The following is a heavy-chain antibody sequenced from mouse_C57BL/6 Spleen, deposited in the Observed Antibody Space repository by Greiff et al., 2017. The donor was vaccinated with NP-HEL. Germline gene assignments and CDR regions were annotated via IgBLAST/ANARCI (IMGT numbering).Heavy chain of an antibody. D-gene: IGHD1-1*01. J-gene: IGHJ4*01. CDR1: GYTFTDYY. CDR3: ASYYYGSTPMDY. CDR2: INPYNGGT. V-gene: IGHV1-19*01. Sequence: EVQLQQSGPVLVKPGASVKMSCKASGYTFTDYYMNWVKQSHGKSLEWIGVINPYNGGTSYNQKFKGKATLTVDKSSSTAYMELNSLTSEDSAVYYCASYYYGSTPMDYWGQGTSVTVSS.